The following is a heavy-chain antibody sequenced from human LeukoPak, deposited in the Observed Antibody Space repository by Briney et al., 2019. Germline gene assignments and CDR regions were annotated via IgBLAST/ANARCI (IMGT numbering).Heavy chain of an antibody. CDR1: GFTVSSNY. D-gene: IGHD3-22*01. V-gene: IGHV3-53*01. CDR2: IYSGGTT. Sequence: GSLRLSCTASGFTVSSNYMSWVRQAPGKGLEWVSVIYSGGTTYYADSVKGRFTISRDNSKNTLYLQMNSLRAEDTAVYYCAKFHYYDSTRYYFLGYYYMDVWGKGTTVTVSS. CDR3: AKFHYYDSTRYYFLGYYYMDV. J-gene: IGHJ6*03.